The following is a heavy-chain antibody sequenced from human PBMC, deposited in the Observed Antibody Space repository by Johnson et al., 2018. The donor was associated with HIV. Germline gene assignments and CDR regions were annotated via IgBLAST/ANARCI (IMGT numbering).Heavy chain of an antibody. Sequence: VQLVESGGGLVQPGGSLRLSCAASGFTFSSYAMHWVRQAPGKGLEYVSAISSNGGSTYYANSVKGRFTISRDNSKNTLYLQMGSLRAEDTAVYYCAKEKNGYHWTFDIWGQGTMVTVSS. V-gene: IGHV3-64*01. J-gene: IGHJ3*02. CDR2: ISSNGGST. D-gene: IGHD5-24*01. CDR3: AKEKNGYHWTFDI. CDR1: GFTFSSYA.